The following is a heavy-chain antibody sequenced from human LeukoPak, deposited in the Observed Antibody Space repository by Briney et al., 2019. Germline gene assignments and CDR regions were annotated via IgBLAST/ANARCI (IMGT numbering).Heavy chain of an antibody. D-gene: IGHD2-15*01. CDR3: ARDRWVVAARGWFDP. Sequence: SETLSLTCTVSGGSISSYYWSWIRQPAGEGLEWIGRIYTSGSTNYNPSPKSRVTMSVDTSKNQFSLKLSSVTAADTAVYYCARDRWVVAARGWFDPWGQGTLVTVSS. CDR2: IYTSGST. V-gene: IGHV4-4*07. CDR1: GGSISSYY. J-gene: IGHJ5*02.